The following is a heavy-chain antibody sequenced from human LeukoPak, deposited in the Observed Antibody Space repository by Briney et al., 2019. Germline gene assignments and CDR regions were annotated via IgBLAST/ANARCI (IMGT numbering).Heavy chain of an antibody. V-gene: IGHV3-74*01. CDR2: VKRDGTST. D-gene: IGHD6-13*01. CDR1: GFTFSDYG. CDR3: ARDRSISAAGDAY. J-gene: IGHJ4*02. Sequence: PGGSLRLSCAASGFTFSDYGMHWIRQAPEKGLVWVSRVKRDGTSTRYADSVKGRFTISRDNAKNTLSLQMNSLRAEDTAVYYCARDRSISAAGDAYWGQGTLVTVSS.